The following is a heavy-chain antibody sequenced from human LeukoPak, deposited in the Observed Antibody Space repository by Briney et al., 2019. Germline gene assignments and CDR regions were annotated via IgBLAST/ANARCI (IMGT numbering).Heavy chain of an antibody. V-gene: IGHV4-30-2*01. CDR1: GGSIRSGGYS. Sequence: PSETLSLTCAVSGGSIRSGGYSWRWIRQPPGKGLEWLGYIYHSGSTYYNPSLKSRVTISVDRSKNQFSLKLSSVTAADTAVYYCARAYCSGGSCYDWFDPWGQGTLVTVSS. D-gene: IGHD2-15*01. CDR3: ARAYCSGGSCYDWFDP. J-gene: IGHJ5*02. CDR2: IYHSGST.